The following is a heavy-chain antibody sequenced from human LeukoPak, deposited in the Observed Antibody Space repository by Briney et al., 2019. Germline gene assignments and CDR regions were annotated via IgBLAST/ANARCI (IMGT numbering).Heavy chain of an antibody. V-gene: IGHV3-30-3*01. D-gene: IGHD3-16*01. CDR1: GFTFSSYA. CDR3: ARVTIPWAYYYYYGMDV. Sequence: GRSLRLSCAASGFTFSSYAMHWVRQAPGKGLEWVAVISYDGSNKYYADSVKGRFTISRDNSKNTLYLQMNSLRAEDTAVYYCARVTIPWAYYYYYGMDVWGQGTTVTASS. CDR2: ISYDGSNK. J-gene: IGHJ6*02.